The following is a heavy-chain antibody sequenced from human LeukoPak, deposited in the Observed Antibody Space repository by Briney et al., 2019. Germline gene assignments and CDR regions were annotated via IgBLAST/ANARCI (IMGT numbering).Heavy chain of an antibody. D-gene: IGHD3-10*01. CDR3: VKERYRGSDS. Sequence: GGSLRLSCAASGFAFSSYSMNWVRQAPGKGLEWVSSNTSDSRYIFYAEPVKGRFTISRDNAENSLYLQMNSLRVEDTAVYYCVKERYRGSDSWGQGTRVTASS. CDR1: GFAFSSYS. J-gene: IGHJ5*01. V-gene: IGHV3-21*01. CDR2: NTSDSRYI.